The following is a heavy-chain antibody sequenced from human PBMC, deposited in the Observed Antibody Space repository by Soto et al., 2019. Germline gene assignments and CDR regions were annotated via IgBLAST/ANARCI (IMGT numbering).Heavy chain of an antibody. D-gene: IGHD3-22*01. CDR1: GFTFSSYG. CDR2: IWYDGSNK. CDR3: ARDQGYYDSSGYYYPEYFQH. J-gene: IGHJ1*01. Sequence: QVQLVESGGGVVQPGRSLRLSCVASGFTFSSYGMHWVRQALGKGLEWVAVIWYDGSNKYYADSVKGRFTISRDNSKNTLYLQMNSLRAEDTAVYYCARDQGYYDSSGYYYPEYFQHWGQGTLVTVSS. V-gene: IGHV3-33*01.